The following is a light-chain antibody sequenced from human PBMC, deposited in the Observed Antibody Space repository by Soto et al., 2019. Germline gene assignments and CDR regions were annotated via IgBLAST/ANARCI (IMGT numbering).Light chain of an antibody. CDR2: FGS. CDR3: MQALQTPLT. V-gene: IGKV2-28*01. CDR1: ASLLHSNGYNC. J-gene: IGKJ4*01. Sequence: DIVMTQSPLSLPVTPGEPASISCRSSASLLHSNGYNCLDWYVQKPGQSPQLLIYFGSYRASGVPDRFSGSGSGTDFTLKISRVEAEDVGLYYCMQALQTPLTFGGGTKVEIK.